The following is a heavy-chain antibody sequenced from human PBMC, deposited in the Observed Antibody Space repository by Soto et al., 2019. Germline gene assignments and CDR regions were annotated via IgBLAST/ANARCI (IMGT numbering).Heavy chain of an antibody. Sequence: AXETLSLTCTVSGVSIRSGDSYWSWIRQPPGKGLEWIGYIYYSGSTYYNPSLKSRVTISLDTSKNQFSLNLSSVTAADTAVYYCARTHYSDRSGTDYWGQGTLVTVSS. D-gene: IGHD3-22*01. CDR1: GVSIRSGDSY. J-gene: IGHJ4*02. CDR3: ARTHYSDRSGTDY. CDR2: IYYSGST. V-gene: IGHV4-30-4*01.